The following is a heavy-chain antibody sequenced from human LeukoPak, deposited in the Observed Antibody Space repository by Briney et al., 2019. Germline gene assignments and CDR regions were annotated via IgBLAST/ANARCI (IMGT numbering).Heavy chain of an antibody. CDR3: AKYGNSGWVIDN. J-gene: IGHJ4*02. CDR1: GGSIGSNY. D-gene: IGHD6-19*01. CDR2: IYYTGGT. Sequence: SETLSLTCTVSGGSIGSNYWTWIRQPPGKGLEYIGYIYYTGGTNYNPSLKSRVTISVDTSKNQFSLKLTSVTAADTTVYFCAKYGNSGWVIDNWGQGTMVTVSS. V-gene: IGHV4-59*08.